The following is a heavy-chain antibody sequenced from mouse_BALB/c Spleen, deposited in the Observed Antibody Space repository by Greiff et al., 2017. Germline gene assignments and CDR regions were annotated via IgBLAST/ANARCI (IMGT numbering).Heavy chain of an antibody. CDR1: GYSITSGYY. J-gene: IGHJ2*01. V-gene: IGHV3-6*02. Sequence: EVQLQESGPGLVKPSQSLSLTCSVTGYSITSGYYWNWIRQFPGNKLEWMGYISYDGSNNYNPSLKNRISITRDTSKNQFFLKLNSVTTEDTATYYCAREGDYGNLFDYWGQGTTLTVSS. CDR2: ISYDGSN. D-gene: IGHD2-1*01. CDR3: AREGDYGNLFDY.